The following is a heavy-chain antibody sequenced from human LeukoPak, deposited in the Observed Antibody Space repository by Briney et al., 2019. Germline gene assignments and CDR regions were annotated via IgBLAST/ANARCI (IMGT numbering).Heavy chain of an antibody. CDR3: AARNYFDNRAYYEYYFDF. CDR1: GFTFSSYW. Sequence: PGGSLRLSCAASGFTFSSYWMHWVRQGPGKGLVWVSRVTSGGSTHYADSVKGRFTISRDNSKNTLYLQVNSLRAEDTAVYYCAARNYFDNRAYYEYYFDFWGQGTLVTVSS. CDR2: VTSGGST. V-gene: IGHV3-74*01. J-gene: IGHJ4*02. D-gene: IGHD3-22*01.